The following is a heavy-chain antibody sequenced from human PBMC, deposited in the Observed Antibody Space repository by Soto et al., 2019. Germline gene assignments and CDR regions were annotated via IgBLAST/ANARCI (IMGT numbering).Heavy chain of an antibody. V-gene: IGHV4-4*02. Sequence: QVQLQESGPGLVKPSGTLSLTCAVSGGSISSSNWWSWVRQPPGKGLEWIGEIYHSGSTNYNPSLKRRVTISVDTSKNQFSLKLCSVPAADTAVYYCARVSGSYYYGMDVWGQGTTVTVSS. CDR1: GGSISSSNW. CDR3: ARVSGSYYYGMDV. CDR2: IYHSGST. J-gene: IGHJ6*02. D-gene: IGHD1-26*01.